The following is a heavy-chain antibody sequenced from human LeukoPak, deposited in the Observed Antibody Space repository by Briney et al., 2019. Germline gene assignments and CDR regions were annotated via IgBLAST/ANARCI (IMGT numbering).Heavy chain of an antibody. D-gene: IGHD3-22*01. CDR1: GGSISSYY. CDR2: FYTSTNA. Sequence: SETLSLTCTVSGGSISSYYWSWIRQPAGKGLEWIGRFYTSTNANYNPSLKSRVTMSVDTSKNQFSLKLSSVTAADTAVYYCARDHYDSTGYSYYFGYWGQGTLVTVSS. J-gene: IGHJ4*02. CDR3: ARDHYDSTGYSYYFGY. V-gene: IGHV4-4*07.